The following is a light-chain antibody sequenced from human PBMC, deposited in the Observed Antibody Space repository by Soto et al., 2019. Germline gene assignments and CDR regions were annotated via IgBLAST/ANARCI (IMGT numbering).Light chain of an antibody. J-gene: IGLJ1*01. CDR3: CSHAGDNTYV. CDR1: SSDVGGYNY. Sequence: VLAQLPSASGSPGQSVTISCTGTSSDVGGYNYVSWYQQHPGKAPKLMIYEVTKRPSGVPDRFSGSKSGNTASLTVSGLQAEDEADYFCCSHAGDNTYVFGTGTKVT. V-gene: IGLV2-8*01. CDR2: EVT.